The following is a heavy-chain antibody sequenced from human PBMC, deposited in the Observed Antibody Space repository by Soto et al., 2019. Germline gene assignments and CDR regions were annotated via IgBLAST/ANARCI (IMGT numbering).Heavy chain of an antibody. CDR3: ARVFTGFDY. Sequence: GASVKVSCKASGYTFASNYMQWVRQATGQGLEWMGWMNPNSGNTGYAQKFQGRVTMTRNTSISTAYMELSSLRSEDTAVYYCARVFTGFDYWGQGTLVTSPQ. D-gene: IGHD3-16*01. V-gene: IGHV1-8*02. CDR1: GYTFASNY. J-gene: IGHJ4*02. CDR2: MNPNSGNT.